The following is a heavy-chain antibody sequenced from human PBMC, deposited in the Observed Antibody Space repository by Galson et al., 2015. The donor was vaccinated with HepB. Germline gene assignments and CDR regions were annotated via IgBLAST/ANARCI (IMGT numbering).Heavy chain of an antibody. CDR3: ARVEGGGGSVY. D-gene: IGHD2-15*01. CDR2: ISYDGSNK. Sequence: SLRLSCAASGFTFSSYTMHWVRQAPGKGLEWVAVISYDGSNKYYAGSVKGRFTVSRDNSKNTLYLHMDSLRAEDTAVYYCARVEGGGGSVYWGQGTLVTVSS. CDR1: GFTFSSYT. V-gene: IGHV3-30-3*01. J-gene: IGHJ4*02.